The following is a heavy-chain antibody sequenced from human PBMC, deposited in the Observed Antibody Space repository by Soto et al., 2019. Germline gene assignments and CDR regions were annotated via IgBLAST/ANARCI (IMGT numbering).Heavy chain of an antibody. CDR1: GFTFSSYG. V-gene: IGHV3-30*18. J-gene: IGHJ4*02. Sequence: QVQLVESGGGVVQPGRSLRLSCAASGFTFSSYGMHWVRQAPGKGLEWVAVISYDGSNKYYADSVKGRFTSSRDNSKNTLYLQMNSLRAEDTAVYYCAKDKYSSGWYKGYFDYWGQGTLVTVSS. CDR3: AKDKYSSGWYKGYFDY. D-gene: IGHD6-19*01. CDR2: ISYDGSNK.